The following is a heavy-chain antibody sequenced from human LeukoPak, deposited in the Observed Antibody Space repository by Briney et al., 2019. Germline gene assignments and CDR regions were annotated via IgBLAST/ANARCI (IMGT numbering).Heavy chain of an antibody. CDR1: GGTFSSYA. J-gene: IGHJ6*03. Sequence: SVKVSCKASGGTFSSYAISWVRQAPGQGLEWMGGIIPIFGTANYAQKFQGRVTITADESTSTAYMELSSLRSEDTAVYYCARDSSGWSNYYYYYMDVWGKGTTVTISS. V-gene: IGHV1-69*13. CDR3: ARDSSGWSNYYYYYMDV. D-gene: IGHD6-19*01. CDR2: IIPIFGTA.